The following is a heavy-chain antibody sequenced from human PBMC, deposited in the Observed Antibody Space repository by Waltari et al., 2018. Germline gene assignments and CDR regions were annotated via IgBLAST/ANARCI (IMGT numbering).Heavy chain of an antibody. CDR3: TRGGDDSSWYWRN. D-gene: IGHD6-13*01. Sequence: EVQLVESGGGLVQPGGSLRLSCAASGFTFSNNWRTWVRQAPGKGREWVANINQDGSEKYSVESVKGRFTISRDNAKNSLYLQLNSLRADDTAVYYCTRGGDDSSWYWRNWGQGTLVTVSS. CDR1: GFTFSNNW. V-gene: IGHV3-7*01. CDR2: INQDGSEK. J-gene: IGHJ4*02.